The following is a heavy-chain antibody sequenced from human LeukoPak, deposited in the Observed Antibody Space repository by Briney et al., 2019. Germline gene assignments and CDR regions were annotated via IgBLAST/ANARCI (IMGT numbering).Heavy chain of an antibody. D-gene: IGHD4-23*01. Sequence: GESLKISCKSSGYSFTSYWIGWVRQMPGKGLEWMGIIYPGDSDTRYSPSFQGQVTISADKSISTAYLQWSSLKASDTAMYYCAIAYGGNSQFGYYFDYWGQGTLVTVSS. V-gene: IGHV5-51*01. J-gene: IGHJ4*02. CDR1: GYSFTSYW. CDR3: AIAYGGNSQFGYYFDY. CDR2: IYPGDSDT.